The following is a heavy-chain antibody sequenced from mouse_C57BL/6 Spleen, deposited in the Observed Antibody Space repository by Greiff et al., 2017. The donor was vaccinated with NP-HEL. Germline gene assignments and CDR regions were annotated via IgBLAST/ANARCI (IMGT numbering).Heavy chain of an antibody. D-gene: IGHD1-1*01. CDR3: ARQNYGSSYWDFDV. CDR1: GYTFTSYW. Sequence: VQLQQPGAELVRPGTSVKLSCKASGYTFTSYWMHWVKQRPGQGLEWIGVIDPSDSYTNYNQKFKGKATLTVDTSSSTAYMQLSSLTSEDSAVYYWARQNYGSSYWDFDVWGTGTTVTVSS. J-gene: IGHJ1*03. CDR2: IDPSDSYT. V-gene: IGHV1-59*01.